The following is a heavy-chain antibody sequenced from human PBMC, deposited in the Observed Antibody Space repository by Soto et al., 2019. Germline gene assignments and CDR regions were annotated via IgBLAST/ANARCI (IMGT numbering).Heavy chain of an antibody. CDR1: GYTFTSYD. CDR3: ARVVVAATRYYYGMDV. V-gene: IGHV1-8*01. CDR2: MNPNSGNT. D-gene: IGHD2-15*01. Sequence: ASVKVSCKASGYTFTSYDINWVRQATGQGLEWMGWMNPNSGNTGYAQKFQGRVTMTRNTSISTAYMELGSLRSEDTAVYYCARVVVAATRYYYGMDVWGQGTTVTVSS. J-gene: IGHJ6*02.